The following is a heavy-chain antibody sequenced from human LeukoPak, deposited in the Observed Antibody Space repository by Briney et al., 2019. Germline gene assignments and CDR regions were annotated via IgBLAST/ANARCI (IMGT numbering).Heavy chain of an antibody. CDR2: INTNSGGT. CDR1: RYTFTGYT. Sequence: GSVKVSRKASRYTFTGYTMHGVRQAPGQGLEWVGWINTNSGGTNYAQKFQRRVTMTRDTSISTAYMELSRLRSDDTAVYYCARVSYSVYDFAFDIGGQGTMVTVSS. CDR3: ARVSYSVYDFAFDI. D-gene: IGHD5/OR15-5a*01. J-gene: IGHJ3*02. V-gene: IGHV1-2*02.